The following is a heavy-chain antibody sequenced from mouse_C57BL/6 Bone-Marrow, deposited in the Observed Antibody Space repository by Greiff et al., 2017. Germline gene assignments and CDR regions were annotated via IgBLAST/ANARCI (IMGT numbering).Heavy chain of an antibody. CDR3: AAHYGSSHWYFDV. V-gene: IGHV2-5*01. CDR2: LWRGGST. Sequence: VHLVESGPGLVQPSQSLSITCTVSGFSLTSYGVHWVRQSPGKGLEWLGVLWRGGSTDYTAAFMSRLSITKDNSKSQFFFKMNSLQADDTAIYSCAAHYGSSHWYFDVWGTGTTGTVSS. J-gene: IGHJ1*03. D-gene: IGHD1-1*01. CDR1: GFSLTSYG.